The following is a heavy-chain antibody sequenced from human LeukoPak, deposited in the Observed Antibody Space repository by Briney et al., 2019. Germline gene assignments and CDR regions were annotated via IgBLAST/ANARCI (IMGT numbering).Heavy chain of an antibody. CDR2: IYHSGNT. CDR1: GYDISRDYH. Sequence: PSETLSLTCIVSGYDISRDYHWGWIRQPPGKGLEWIGSIYHSGNTYYNPSLKSRVIISVDTSKSQFSLNLGSVTAADTAVYYCARIPRADTMLRGFYFYYLDVWGKGTKVNVAS. D-gene: IGHD4/OR15-4a*01. J-gene: IGHJ6*03. V-gene: IGHV4-38-2*02. CDR3: ARIPRADTMLRGFYFYYLDV.